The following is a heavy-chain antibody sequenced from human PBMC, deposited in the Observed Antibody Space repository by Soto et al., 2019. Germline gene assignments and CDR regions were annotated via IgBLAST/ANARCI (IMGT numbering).Heavy chain of an antibody. Sequence: ASVKVSCKASGFTFTRYGISWVRQAPGQGLEWMGWINGYDGNTHYAQKFQGRVTMTTDTSTSTAYMELRSLRSDDTAVYYCARVFSVGYYYYYMDVWGKGTTVTVSS. CDR3: ARVFSVGYYYYYMDV. CDR1: GFTFTRYG. V-gene: IGHV1-18*01. D-gene: IGHD2-15*01. CDR2: INGYDGNT. J-gene: IGHJ6*03.